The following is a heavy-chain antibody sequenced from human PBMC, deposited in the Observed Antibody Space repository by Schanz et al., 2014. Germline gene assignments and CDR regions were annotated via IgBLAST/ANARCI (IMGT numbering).Heavy chain of an antibody. V-gene: IGHV3-23*04. Sequence: EVQLVESGGGLIQPGGSLRLSCATSGLTFTSAWMSWVRQAPGKGLEWVSVIGVDGTTTYYADSVKGRFTISRDNSKNTLYLQMNSLRAGDAAVYYCARGLIAAAGGAFDYWGQGTLVAVSA. D-gene: IGHD6-13*01. CDR1: GLTFTSAW. CDR2: IGVDGTTT. J-gene: IGHJ4*02. CDR3: ARGLIAAAGGAFDY.